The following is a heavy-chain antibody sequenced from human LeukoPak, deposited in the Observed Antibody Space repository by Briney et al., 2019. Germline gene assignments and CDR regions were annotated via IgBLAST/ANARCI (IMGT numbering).Heavy chain of an antibody. V-gene: IGHV3-53*01. D-gene: IGHD4/OR15-4a*01. J-gene: IGHJ4*02. CDR1: GFTVSGDY. CDR3: ARALNRHIGAFEY. CDR2: NYADFDNT. Sequence: PGGSLRLSCAVSGFTVSGDYMSWLRQAPGRGLEWVSVNYADFDNTDYADSVGGRFTISRDSSKNTLYLHMNSLRVEDTATYFCARALNRHIGAFEYWGQGALVTVSS.